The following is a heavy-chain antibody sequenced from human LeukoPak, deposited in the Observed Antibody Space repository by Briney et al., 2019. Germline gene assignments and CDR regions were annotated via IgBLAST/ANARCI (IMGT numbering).Heavy chain of an antibody. D-gene: IGHD3-22*01. CDR2: VYYSGST. V-gene: IGHV4-39*01. CDR3: ARHADGSAFLVPFDY. CDR1: GGSISSSSFY. Sequence: QPSETLSLTCTVSGGSISSSSFYWDWIRQPPGKGLEWIGSVYYSGSTYYNPSLKSRLTISVDTSKNQFSLKLSSVTAADTAVYYCARHADGSAFLVPFDYWGQGSLVTVSS. J-gene: IGHJ4*02.